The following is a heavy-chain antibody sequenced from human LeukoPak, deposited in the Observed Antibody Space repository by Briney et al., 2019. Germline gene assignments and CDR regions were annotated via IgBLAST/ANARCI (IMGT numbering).Heavy chain of an antibody. V-gene: IGHV3-30-3*01. D-gene: IGHD1-1*01. CDR3: ARYDARYGMDV. CDR2: ISYDGSNK. Sequence: QPGGSLRLSCAASGFTFSNYWMHWVRQAPGKGLVWVAVISYDGSNKYYADSVKGRFTISRDNSKNTLYLQMNSLRAEDTAVYYCARYDARYGMDVWGQGTTVTVSS. J-gene: IGHJ6*02. CDR1: GFTFSNYW.